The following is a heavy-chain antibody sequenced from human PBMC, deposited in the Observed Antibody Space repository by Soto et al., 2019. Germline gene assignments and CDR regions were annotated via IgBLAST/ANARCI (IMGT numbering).Heavy chain of an antibody. Sequence: EVQLLESGGGLVQPGGSLRLSCAASGFTFTNYAMSWVRQAPGKGLEWVATISASRGSTYHADSVKGRFTISRDNSKNTLYMQMNSLRAEDTAAYYCAKDMRSSGGYYIYGMDVWGQGTTVTVS. CDR1: GFTFTNYA. CDR3: AKDMRSSGGYYIYGMDV. J-gene: IGHJ6*02. CDR2: ISASRGST. V-gene: IGHV3-23*01. D-gene: IGHD3-10*01.